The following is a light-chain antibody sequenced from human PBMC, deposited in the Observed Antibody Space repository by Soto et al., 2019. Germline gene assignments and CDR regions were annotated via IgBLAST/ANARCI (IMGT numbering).Light chain of an antibody. CDR1: QSLSSSY. V-gene: IGKV3-20*01. J-gene: IGKJ2*01. CDR3: QQQGT. Sequence: EIVVTQFPGTLSLSPGERATLSCRPSQSLSSSYLVWYQQKPGQAPRLLIYAASRRATGIPDRFSGSGSATEYTLTISRLEPEDSAVYYCQQQGTFGQGTKLAIK. CDR2: AAS.